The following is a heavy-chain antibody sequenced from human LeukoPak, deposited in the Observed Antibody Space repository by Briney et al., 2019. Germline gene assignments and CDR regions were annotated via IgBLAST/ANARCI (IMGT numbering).Heavy chain of an antibody. V-gene: IGHV1-69*04. CDR3: ARDGPEQLPRHPFDY. D-gene: IGHD5-18*01. Sequence: GASVKVSCKASGGTFSSYAISWVRQAPGQGLEWMGRIIPILGIANYAQKFQGRVTITADKSTSTAYMELSSLRSEDTAVYYCARDGPEQLPRHPFDYWGQGTLVTVSS. CDR2: IIPILGIA. CDR1: GGTFSSYA. J-gene: IGHJ4*02.